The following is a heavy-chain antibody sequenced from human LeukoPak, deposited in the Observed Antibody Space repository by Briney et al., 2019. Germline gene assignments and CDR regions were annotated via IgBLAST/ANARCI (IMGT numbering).Heavy chain of an antibody. Sequence: ASVKVSCKASGGTFSSYAISWVRQAPGQGLEWMGRIIPILGIANYAQKFQGRVTITADKSTSTAYMELSSPRSEDTAVYYCARDYLVATRDYYYYGMDVWGQGTTVTVSS. CDR2: IIPILGIA. D-gene: IGHD5-24*01. CDR3: ARDYLVATRDYYYYGMDV. CDR1: GGTFSSYA. V-gene: IGHV1-69*04. J-gene: IGHJ6*02.